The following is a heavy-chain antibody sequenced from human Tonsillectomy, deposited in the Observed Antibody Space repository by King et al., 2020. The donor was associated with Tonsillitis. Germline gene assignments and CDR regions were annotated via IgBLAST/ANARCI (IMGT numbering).Heavy chain of an antibody. V-gene: IGHV1-18*01. CDR1: GHTSTTYA. CDR2: INVYNGNT. J-gene: IGHJ4*02. Sequence: QLVQSGAEVKKPGASVKVSCKASGHTSTTYAITWVRQAPGHGLEWMGWINVYNGNTIYAQKLQGRLTMTTDTSTSTAYMELRSLRSDDTAVYYCALDILTGFYDYWGQGTLVAVSS. D-gene: IGHD3-9*01. CDR3: ALDILTGFYDY.